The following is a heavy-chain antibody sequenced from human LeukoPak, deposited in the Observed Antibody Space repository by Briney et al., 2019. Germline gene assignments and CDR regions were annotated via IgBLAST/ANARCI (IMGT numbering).Heavy chain of an antibody. CDR2: INPSDSYT. V-gene: IGHV5-10-1*01. J-gene: IGHJ4*02. CDR3: ARGGWLDDY. CDR1: GYSFTNYW. Sequence: GESLRISCKGSGYSFTNYWISWVRQMPGKGLEWMGRINPSDSYTNYNPPFQGHVTFSVDKSIATAYLQWTTLKASDTTMYYCARGGWLDDYWGQGTLVTVSS. D-gene: IGHD6-19*01.